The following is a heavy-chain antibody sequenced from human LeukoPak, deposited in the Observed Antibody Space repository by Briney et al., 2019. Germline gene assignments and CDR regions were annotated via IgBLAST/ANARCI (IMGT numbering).Heavy chain of an antibody. CDR1: GGSFSGYY. D-gene: IGHD6-13*01. CDR2: IYTSGNT. Sequence: PSETLSLTCAVYGGSFSGYYWSWIRQPAGKGLEWIGRIYTSGNTNYNPSLRSRVTMSVDTSKNQFSLKLTSVTAADTAVYYCAREGFNNAWYVFDYWGQGSLVTVSS. CDR3: AREGFNNAWYVFDY. V-gene: IGHV4-4*07. J-gene: IGHJ4*02.